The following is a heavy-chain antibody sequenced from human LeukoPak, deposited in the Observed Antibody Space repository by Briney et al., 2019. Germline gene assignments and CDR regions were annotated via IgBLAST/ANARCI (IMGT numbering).Heavy chain of an antibody. CDR1: GGSISGYF. Sequence: SETLSLTCTVSGGSISGYFWSWIRQSPGKGLEWIGYIYYIGSTKYNPSLKSRVTISVDTSKNQFSLKVKSVTAADTAVYYCARLNQLERFDAFDIWGQGRMVTVSS. CDR3: ARLNQLERFDAFDI. V-gene: IGHV4-59*08. D-gene: IGHD1-1*01. J-gene: IGHJ3*02. CDR2: IYYIGST.